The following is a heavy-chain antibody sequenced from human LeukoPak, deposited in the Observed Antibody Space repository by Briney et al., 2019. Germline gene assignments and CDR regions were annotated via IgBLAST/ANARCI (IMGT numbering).Heavy chain of an antibody. D-gene: IGHD3-10*01. CDR2: IYYSGST. V-gene: IGHV4-38-2*02. CDR1: GYSISSGYY. Sequence: SETLSLTCTVSGYSISSGYYWGWIRQPPGKGLEWIGSIYYSGSTYYNPSLKSRVTISVDTSKNQFSLKLSSVTAADTAVYYCARDHGFGEFADYWGQGTLVTVSS. J-gene: IGHJ4*02. CDR3: ARDHGFGEFADY.